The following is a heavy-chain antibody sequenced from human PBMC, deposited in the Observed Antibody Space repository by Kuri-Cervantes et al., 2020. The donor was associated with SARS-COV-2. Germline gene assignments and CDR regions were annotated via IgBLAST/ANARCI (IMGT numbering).Heavy chain of an antibody. CDR2: IYYSGST. J-gene: IGHJ3*02. V-gene: IGHV4-61*01. CDR1: GGSVSSGSYY. Sequence: SETLSLTCTVSGGSVSSGSYYWSWIRQPPGKGLEWIGYIYYSGSTNYNPSLKSRVTISVDTSKNQFSLKLSSVTAADTAVYYCARAAIPWGSGYYLYDAFDIWGQGTMVTVSS. D-gene: IGHD3-22*01. CDR3: ARAAIPWGSGYYLYDAFDI.